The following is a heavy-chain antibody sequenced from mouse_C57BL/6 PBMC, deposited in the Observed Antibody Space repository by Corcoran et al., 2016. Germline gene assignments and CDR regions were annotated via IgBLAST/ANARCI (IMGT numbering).Heavy chain of an antibody. Sequence: QIQLVQSGPELKKPGETVKISCKASGYTFTTYGMSWVKQAPGKGLKWMGWINTYSGVPTYADDFKGRFAFSLETSASTAYLQINNLKNEDTATYFCARWNYYGRGYFDVWGTGTTVIVSS. J-gene: IGHJ1*03. CDR3: ARWNYYGRGYFDV. D-gene: IGHD1-1*01. CDR2: INTYSGVP. V-gene: IGHV9-3*01. CDR1: GYTFTTYG.